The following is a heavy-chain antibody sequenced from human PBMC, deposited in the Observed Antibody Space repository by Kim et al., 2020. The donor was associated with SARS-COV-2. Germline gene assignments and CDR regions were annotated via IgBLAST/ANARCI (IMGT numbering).Heavy chain of an antibody. CDR2: IYYSGST. D-gene: IGHD6-19*01. Sequence: SETLSLTCTVSGGSISSSSYYWGWIRQPPGKGLEWIGSIYYSGSTYYNPSLKSRVTISVDTSKNQFSLKLSSVTAADTAVYYCARHLAVAGTWFRYYYGMDVWGQGTTVTVSS. V-gene: IGHV4-39*01. CDR1: GGSISSSSYY. CDR3: ARHLAVAGTWFRYYYGMDV. J-gene: IGHJ6*02.